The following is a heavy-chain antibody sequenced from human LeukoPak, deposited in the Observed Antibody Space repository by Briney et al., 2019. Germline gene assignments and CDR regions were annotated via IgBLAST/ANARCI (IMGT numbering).Heavy chain of an antibody. Sequence: SQTLSLTCAVSGGSISSGGYSWRWIRQPPGKGLEWIGYIYHSGSTYYNPSLKSRVTISVDRSKNQFSLKLSSVTAADTAVYYCARDRGSSGYIDYWGQGTLVTVSS. V-gene: IGHV4-30-2*01. CDR2: IYHSGST. CDR1: GGSISSGGYS. CDR3: ARDRGSSGYIDY. J-gene: IGHJ4*02. D-gene: IGHD3-22*01.